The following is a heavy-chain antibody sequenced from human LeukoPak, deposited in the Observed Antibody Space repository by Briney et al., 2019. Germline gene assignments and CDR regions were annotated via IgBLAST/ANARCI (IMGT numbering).Heavy chain of an antibody. D-gene: IGHD2-15*01. CDR1: GFTFCSYS. J-gene: IGHJ3*02. V-gene: IGHV3-21*01. Sequence: GGSLRISCSASGFTFCSYSMNWVRPGPGKGLGWVSSINSSSSCIYYADSVKGRFTISRDNAKNSLYLQMNSLRAEDTAVYYCARDLAEDIVVVVAVGAFDIWGQGTMVTVSS. CDR3: ARDLAEDIVVVVAVGAFDI. CDR2: INSSSSCI.